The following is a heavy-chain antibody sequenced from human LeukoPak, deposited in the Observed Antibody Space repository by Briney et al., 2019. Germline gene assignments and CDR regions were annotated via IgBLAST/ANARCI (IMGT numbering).Heavy chain of an antibody. V-gene: IGHV1-2*02. CDR3: ARDCGGDRYLDY. D-gene: IGHD2-21*02. CDR1: GYTFTGYY. Sequence: ASVKVSCKASGYTFTGYYMHWVRQAPGQGLEWMGWINPNSGGTNYAQKFQGRVTMTRDTSISTAYMELSRLRSDDTAVYYCARDCGGDRYLDYWGQGTLVTVSS. J-gene: IGHJ4*02. CDR2: INPNSGGT.